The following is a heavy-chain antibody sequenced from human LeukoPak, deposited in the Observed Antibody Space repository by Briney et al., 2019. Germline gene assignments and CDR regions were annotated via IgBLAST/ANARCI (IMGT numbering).Heavy chain of an antibody. J-gene: IGHJ4*02. D-gene: IGHD5-18*01. CDR3: ARDQRARGYSYGPPYFDY. V-gene: IGHV4-4*02. Sequence: SETLSLTCAVSGGSISSSNWWSWVRQPPGKGLEWIGEIYHSGSTNYNPSLKSRVTISVDKSKNQFSLKLSSVTAADTAVYYCARDQRARGYSYGPPYFDYWGQGTLVTVSS. CDR1: GGSISSSNW. CDR2: IYHSGST.